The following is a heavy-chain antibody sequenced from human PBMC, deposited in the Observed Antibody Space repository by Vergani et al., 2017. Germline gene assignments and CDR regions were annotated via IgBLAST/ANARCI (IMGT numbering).Heavy chain of an antibody. V-gene: IGHV3-23*01. CDR2: FSGSGGST. D-gene: IGHD6-13*01. J-gene: IGHJ5*02. CDR3: AKAHTGYSSSWYFDWFDP. Sequence: EVQLLESGGGLVQPGGSLRLSCAASGFTFSSYAMSWVRQAPGKGLEWVSAFSGSGGSTYSADSVKGRFTISRDNSKNTLYLQMNSLRAEDTAVYYCAKAHTGYSSSWYFDWFDPGGQGTLVTVSS. CDR1: GFTFSSYA.